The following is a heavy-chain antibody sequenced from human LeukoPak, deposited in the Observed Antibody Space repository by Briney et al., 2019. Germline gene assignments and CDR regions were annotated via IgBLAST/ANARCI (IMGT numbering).Heavy chain of an antibody. Sequence: PSETLSLTCDVSGVSIGGTNYYWGWIRQPPGMGLEWIGSIHYRLPTFYNPLLKSRVTISVDTSKNQISLKLRSVTAADTAVYYCARHEEEDGYNAKTPDYWGQGTLVTVSS. D-gene: IGHD5-24*01. J-gene: IGHJ4*02. V-gene: IGHV4-39*01. CDR2: IHYRLPT. CDR1: GVSIGGTNYY. CDR3: ARHEEEDGYNAKTPDY.